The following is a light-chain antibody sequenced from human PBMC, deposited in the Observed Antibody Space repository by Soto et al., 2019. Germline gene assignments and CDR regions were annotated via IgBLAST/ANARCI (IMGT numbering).Light chain of an antibody. J-gene: IGKJ5*01. CDR3: QQYGSSPIT. Sequence: DLTRSPCTLPWSPGQRACHSCRPSQSVSSSSLAWYQQKPGQAPRLLVYGASSRATGVPDRFSGSGSGTDFTLSISRQEPEDFAVYYCQQYGSSPITFGQGTRLEIK. V-gene: IGKV3-20*01. CDR2: GAS. CDR1: QSVSSSS.